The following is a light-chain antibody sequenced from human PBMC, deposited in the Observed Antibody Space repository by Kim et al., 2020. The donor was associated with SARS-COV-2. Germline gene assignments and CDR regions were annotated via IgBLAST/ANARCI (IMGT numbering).Light chain of an antibody. Sequence: QSVLTQPPSASGTPGQRVTISCSGSSSNIGSDYAYWYQQLPGTAPKVLIYRSNQRPSGVPDRFSGSKSDTSASLAISGLRPEDEGDYYCASWDDSLSGLVFGGGTQLTVL. CDR3: ASWDDSLSGLV. CDR1: SSNIGSDY. V-gene: IGLV1-47*01. CDR2: RSN. J-gene: IGLJ2*01.